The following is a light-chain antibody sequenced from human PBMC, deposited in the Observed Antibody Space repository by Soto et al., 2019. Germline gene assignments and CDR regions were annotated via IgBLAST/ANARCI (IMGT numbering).Light chain of an antibody. CDR1: SSDIGDYNY. V-gene: IGLV2-14*01. CDR3: CSFRSGRTLV. J-gene: IGLJ1*01. Sequence: QSALTQPASVSGSPGQSITISCTGTSSDIGDYNYTSWYQHHPGKAPKLIIYGVSNRPSGVSNRFSGSKSGNTASLTISGLQAEDEADYYCCSFRSGRTLVFGTGTKVTVL. CDR2: GVS.